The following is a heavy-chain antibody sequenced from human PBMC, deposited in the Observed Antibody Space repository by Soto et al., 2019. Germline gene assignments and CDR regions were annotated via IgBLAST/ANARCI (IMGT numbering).Heavy chain of an antibody. J-gene: IGHJ4*02. CDR1: GGSISSGGYY. D-gene: IGHD4-17*01. Sequence: ASETLSLTCTVSGGSISSGGYYWSWIRQHPGKGLEWIGYIYYSGSTYYNPSLKSRVTISVDTSKNQFSLKLSSVTAADTAVYYCASKIPDYGGNFRSWGQGTLVTVSS. CDR2: IYYSGST. CDR3: ASKIPDYGGNFRS. V-gene: IGHV4-31*03.